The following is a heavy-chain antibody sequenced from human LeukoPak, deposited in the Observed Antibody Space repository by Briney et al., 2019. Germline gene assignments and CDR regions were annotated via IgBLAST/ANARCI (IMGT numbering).Heavy chain of an antibody. CDR1: GFTFISYS. J-gene: IGHJ4*02. CDR3: ARDLHYVGY. CDR2: SSSSSYI. Sequence: PRGSLRLSPAASGFTFISYSMNCVRQAPREGLEWVSSSSSSSYIYYADSVKGRFTISRDNAKNSLYLQMNSLRAEDTAVYYCARDLHYVGYWGQGTLVTVSS. D-gene: IGHD4-17*01. V-gene: IGHV3-21*01.